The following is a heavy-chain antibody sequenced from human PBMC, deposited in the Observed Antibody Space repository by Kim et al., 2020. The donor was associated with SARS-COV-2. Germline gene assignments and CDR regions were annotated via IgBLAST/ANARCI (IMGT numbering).Heavy chain of an antibody. V-gene: IGHV4-39*01. D-gene: IGHD4-17*01. CDR3: ARLDSTVTTFDY. J-gene: IGHJ4*02. Sequence: YYNPSLKSRVTISVETSKNQFSLKLSSVTAADTAVYYCARLDSTVTTFDYWGQGTLVTVSS.